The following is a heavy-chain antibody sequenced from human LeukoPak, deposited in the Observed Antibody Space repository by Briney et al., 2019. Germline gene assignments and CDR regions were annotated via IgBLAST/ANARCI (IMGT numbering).Heavy chain of an antibody. CDR1: GFTFSSYG. D-gene: IGHD4-17*01. Sequence: GGSLRLSCAASGFTFSSYGMHWVRQAPGKGLEWVAFIRYDGSNKYYADSVKGRFTISRDNSKNTLYLQMNSLRAEDTAVYYCAKTTTDYYYYMDVWGKGTTVTVSS. V-gene: IGHV3-30*02. J-gene: IGHJ6*03. CDR3: AKTTTDYYYYMDV. CDR2: IRYDGSNK.